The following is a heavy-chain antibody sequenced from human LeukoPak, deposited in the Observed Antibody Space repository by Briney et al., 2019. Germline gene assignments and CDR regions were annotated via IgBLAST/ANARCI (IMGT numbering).Heavy chain of an antibody. V-gene: IGHV4-34*01. CDR1: GGSFSGYY. CDR2: INHSGST. Sequence: PSETLSLTCAVYGGSFSGYYWSWIRQPPGKGLEWIGEINHSGSTNYNPSLKSRVTISVDTSKNQFSLKLSSMTAADTAVYYCARRTLGGAFDIWGQGTMVTVSS. D-gene: IGHD1-7*01. J-gene: IGHJ3*02. CDR3: ARRTLGGAFDI.